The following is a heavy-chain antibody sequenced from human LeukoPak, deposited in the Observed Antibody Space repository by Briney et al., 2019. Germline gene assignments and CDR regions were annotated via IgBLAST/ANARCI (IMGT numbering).Heavy chain of an antibody. Sequence: GGSLRLSCAASGFTFSSYSMNWVRQAPGKGLEWVSSITFSGSTIYYADSVKGRFTISRDNSKNTLYLQINSLRAEDTAVYYCAKDSYDTSIWGQGTLVTVSA. V-gene: IGHV3-48*01. CDR2: ITFSGSTI. CDR1: GFTFSSYS. J-gene: IGHJ4*02. CDR3: AKDSYDTSI. D-gene: IGHD3-22*01.